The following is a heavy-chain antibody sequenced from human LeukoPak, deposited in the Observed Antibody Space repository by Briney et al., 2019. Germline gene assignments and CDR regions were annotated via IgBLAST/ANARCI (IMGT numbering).Heavy chain of an antibody. CDR1: GFTLSTYA. J-gene: IGHJ5*02. Sequence: PGGSLRLSCAASGFTLSTYAMSWARQAPGEGLEWVSSISGSGGSTYYADSVKGRFTISRDNSKNTLSLQMNSLRAEDTAVYYCTKARTSGVAATGFDPWGQGTLVTVSS. V-gene: IGHV3-23*01. CDR2: ISGSGGST. CDR3: TKARTSGVAATGFDP. D-gene: IGHD6-13*01.